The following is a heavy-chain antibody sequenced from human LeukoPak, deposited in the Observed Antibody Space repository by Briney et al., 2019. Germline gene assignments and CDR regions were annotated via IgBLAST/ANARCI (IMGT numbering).Heavy chain of an antibody. CDR1: GYTFDDYA. CDR3: AKGHTYGLGESYLDF. Sequence: GRSLRLSCEASGYTFDDYAMHWVRQAPGKGLEWVSAISWNSGSIGYADSVKGRFTISRDHGKNSLYLQMNSLRTEDTALYYCAKGHTYGLGESYLDFWGQGTLVSVSS. CDR2: ISWNSGSI. D-gene: IGHD5-18*01. J-gene: IGHJ4*02. V-gene: IGHV3-9*01.